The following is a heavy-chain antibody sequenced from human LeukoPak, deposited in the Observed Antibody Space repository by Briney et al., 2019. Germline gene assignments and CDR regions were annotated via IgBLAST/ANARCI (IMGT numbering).Heavy chain of an antibody. CDR1: GYTFTSYY. J-gene: IGHJ6*03. D-gene: IGHD4-17*01. V-gene: IGHV1-46*01. Sequence: AASVKVSCKASGYTFTSYYMHWVRQAPGQGLEWMGIINPSGDSTSYAQKFQGRVTVTRDTSTSTVYMELSSLRSEDTAVYYCARGAVRYYMDVWDKGTTVTVSS. CDR3: ARGAVRYYMDV. CDR2: INPSGDST.